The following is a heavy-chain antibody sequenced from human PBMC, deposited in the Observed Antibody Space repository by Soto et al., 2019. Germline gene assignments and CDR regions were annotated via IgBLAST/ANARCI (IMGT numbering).Heavy chain of an antibody. CDR3: ARGYSSSWYPPFDY. V-gene: IGHV1-69*02. Sequence: QVQLVQSGAEVKKPGSSVKVSCKASGGTFSSYTISWVRQAPGQGLEWMGRIIPILGIANYAQKFQGRVTITADKSTSTAYRELSSLRSEDTAVYYCARGYSSSWYPPFDYWGQGTLVTVSS. J-gene: IGHJ4*02. D-gene: IGHD6-13*01. CDR1: GGTFSSYT. CDR2: IIPILGIA.